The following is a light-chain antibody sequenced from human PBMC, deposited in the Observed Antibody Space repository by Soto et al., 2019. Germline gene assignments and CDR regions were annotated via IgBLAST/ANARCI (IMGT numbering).Light chain of an antibody. Sequence: DIQMTQSPPSLSASVGDRVTITCRASQSISSYVSWYQQRPGKAPKLLIFAASYLQSGVPSRFSGSGSGTDFTLTISSLQPEDFAAYYCQQSYSTPVSFGGGTKVEIK. CDR2: AAS. CDR1: QSISSY. J-gene: IGKJ4*01. CDR3: QQSYSTPVS. V-gene: IGKV1-39*01.